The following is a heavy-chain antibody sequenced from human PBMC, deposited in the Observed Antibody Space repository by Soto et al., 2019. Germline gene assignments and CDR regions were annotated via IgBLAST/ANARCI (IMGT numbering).Heavy chain of an antibody. CDR1: GFTFSSYS. CDR2: IGSSSSYI. Sequence: GGSLRLSCAASGFTFSSYSMNWVRQAPGKGLEWVSSIGSSSSYIYYADSVKGRFTISRDNAKNSLYLQMNSLRAEDTAVYYCARSKRLRFLEWFMDVWGKGTTVTVSS. J-gene: IGHJ6*03. CDR3: ARSKRLRFLEWFMDV. V-gene: IGHV3-21*01. D-gene: IGHD3-3*01.